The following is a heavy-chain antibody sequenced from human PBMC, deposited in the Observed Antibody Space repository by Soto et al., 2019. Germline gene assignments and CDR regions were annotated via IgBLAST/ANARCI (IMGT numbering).Heavy chain of an antibody. J-gene: IGHJ4*02. D-gene: IGHD6-25*01. Sequence: EVQLVESGGALVQPGWSLRLTCATSGFTFSNYWMTWVRQAPGKGLEWVANINKDGSQTSFVDSVKGRFTIFRDNAKSSLYLQMNSLRGEDTAKYYCVKEIAAAQWGQGTLVTVSS. CDR1: GFTFSNYW. CDR2: INKDGSQT. CDR3: VKEIAAAQ. V-gene: IGHV3-7*01.